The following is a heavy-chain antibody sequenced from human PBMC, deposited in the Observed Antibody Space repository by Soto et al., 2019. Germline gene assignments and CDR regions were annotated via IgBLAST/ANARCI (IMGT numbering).Heavy chain of an antibody. CDR1: GFTFSTYA. CDR3: AKWSQGFITMDPHSYGVDV. CDR2: ISGSGATT. V-gene: IGHV3-23*01. J-gene: IGHJ6*04. D-gene: IGHD3-10*01. Sequence: PGGSLRLSCAASGFTFSTYAMSWVRQAPGRGLEWVSTISGSGATTFYADSVKGRFTISRDNSKNTLYMQMNSLRAEDTAVYYCAKWSQGFITMDPHSYGVDVWGEGTSVTVSS.